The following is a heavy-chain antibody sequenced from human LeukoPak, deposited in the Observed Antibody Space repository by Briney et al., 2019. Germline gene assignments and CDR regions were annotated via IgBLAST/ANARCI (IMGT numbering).Heavy chain of an antibody. V-gene: IGHV3-74*01. D-gene: IGHD2-15*01. CDR1: GFTFSSAS. CDR3: TRDRFSVGDI. Sequence: GGSLRLSCAASGFTFSSASMHWVRQTPGKGLLWVSRISPDGSGTTYADSVKGRFTSSRDNAKNTLYLQMNSLSVEDTAVYYCTRDRFSVGDIWGQGTMVTVSS. J-gene: IGHJ3*02. CDR2: ISPDGSGT.